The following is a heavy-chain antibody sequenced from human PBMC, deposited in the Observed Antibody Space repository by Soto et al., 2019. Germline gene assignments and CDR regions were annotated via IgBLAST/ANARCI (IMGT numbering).Heavy chain of an antibody. CDR3: ARGKAARRGDWFDP. V-gene: IGHV1-8*01. D-gene: IGHD6-6*01. J-gene: IGHJ5*02. CDR1: GYTFTSYD. CDR2: MNPNSGNT. Sequence: ASVKVSCKASGYTFTSYDINWVRQATGQGPEWMGWMNPNSGNTGYAQKFQGRVTMTRNTSISTAYMELSSLRSEDTAVYYCARGKAARRGDWFDPWGQGTLVTVSS.